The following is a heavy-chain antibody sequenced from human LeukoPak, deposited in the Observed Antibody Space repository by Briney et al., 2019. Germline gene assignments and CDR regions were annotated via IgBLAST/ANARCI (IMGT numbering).Heavy chain of an antibody. J-gene: IGHJ5*02. CDR2: ISGSGGST. V-gene: IGHV3-23*01. Sequence: GGSLRLSCAASGFTFSSYGMSWVRQAPGKGLEWVSAISGSGGSTYYADSVKGRFTISRDNAKNSLYLQMSSLRVEDTAVYYCARETGAAARPNWFDPWGQGTLVTVSS. CDR1: GFTFSSYG. CDR3: ARETGAAARPNWFDP. D-gene: IGHD6-13*01.